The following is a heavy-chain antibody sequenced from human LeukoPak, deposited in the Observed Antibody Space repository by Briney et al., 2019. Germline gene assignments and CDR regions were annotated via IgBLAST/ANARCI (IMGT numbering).Heavy chain of an antibody. J-gene: IGHJ3*02. CDR2: ISSSSYI. CDR1: GFTFSSYS. CDR3: AGYQLLNDAFDI. V-gene: IGHV3-21*01. Sequence: GGSLRLSCAASGFTFSSYSMNWVRQAPGKGLEWVSSISSSSYIYYADSVKGRFTISRDNAKNSLYLQMNSLRAEDTAVYYCAGYQLLNDAFDIWGQGTMVTVSS. D-gene: IGHD2-2*01.